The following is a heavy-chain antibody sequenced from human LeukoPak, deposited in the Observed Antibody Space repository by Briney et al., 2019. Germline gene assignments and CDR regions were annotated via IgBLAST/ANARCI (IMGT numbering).Heavy chain of an antibody. CDR1: GGSISSSSYN. J-gene: IGHJ4*02. V-gene: IGHV4-39*01. CDR2: INDSGST. Sequence: SETLSLTCTVSGGSISSSSYNWGWIRQPPGKGLEWIGSINDSGSTYYNPSLKSRVTISVDTSKNQYSLKLSSVTAADTAVYYCARRRSSYFDYWGKGTLVTVSS. CDR3: ARRRSSYFDY.